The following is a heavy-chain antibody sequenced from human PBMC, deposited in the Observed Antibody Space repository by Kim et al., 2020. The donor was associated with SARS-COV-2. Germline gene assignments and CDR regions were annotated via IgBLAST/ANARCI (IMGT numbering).Heavy chain of an antibody. Sequence: SETLSLTCAVYGGSFSGYYWSWIRQPPGKGLEWIGEINHSGSTNYNPFLKSRVTISVDTSKNQFSLKLSSVTAADTAVYYCARGGRWLPFDYWGQGTLVT. CDR1: GGSFSGYY. CDR2: INHSGST. J-gene: IGHJ4*02. V-gene: IGHV4-34*01. D-gene: IGHD5-12*01. CDR3: ARGGRWLPFDY.